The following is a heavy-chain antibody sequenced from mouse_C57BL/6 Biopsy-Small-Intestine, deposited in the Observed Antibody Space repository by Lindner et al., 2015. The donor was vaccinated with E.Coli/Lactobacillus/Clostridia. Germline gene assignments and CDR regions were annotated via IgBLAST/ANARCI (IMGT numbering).Heavy chain of an antibody. CDR3: ARVLDSYYVDYFVMGY. D-gene: IGHD2-12*01. Sequence: VQLQESGPELVKPGDSVKISCKASGYSFTDHFMNWVMQSHGKSLEWIGRFNPYNGDTFYNQKFKGKATLTVDKSSSTAHMELRSLTSEDSAVYYCARVLDSYYVDYFVMGYWGQGTSVTVSS. CDR2: FNPYNGDT. V-gene: IGHV1-20*01. CDR1: GYSFTDHF. J-gene: IGHJ4*01.